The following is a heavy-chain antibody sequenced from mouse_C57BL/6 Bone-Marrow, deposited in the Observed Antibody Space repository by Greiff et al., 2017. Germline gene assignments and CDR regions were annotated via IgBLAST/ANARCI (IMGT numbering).Heavy chain of an antibody. Sequence: VQLQQPGAELVRPGTSVKLSCKASGYTFTSYCMHWVKQRPGQGLEWIGVIDPSDSYTNYNQKFKGKATLTVDTSSSTAYMQLSRLTSEDSAVYYCALSSYGRGFAYWGQGTLVTVSA. D-gene: IGHD2-1*01. CDR1: GYTFTSYC. CDR2: IDPSDSYT. V-gene: IGHV1-59*01. CDR3: ALSSYGRGFAY. J-gene: IGHJ3*01.